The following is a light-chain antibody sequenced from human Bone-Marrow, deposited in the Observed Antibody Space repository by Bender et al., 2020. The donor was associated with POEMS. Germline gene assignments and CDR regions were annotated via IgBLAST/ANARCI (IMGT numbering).Light chain of an antibody. J-gene: IGLJ2*01. CDR2: VNSDGTH. Sequence: QLVLTQSPSASASLGASVKLTCTLSSGHSTYDIAWHQQLPEKGPRYLMTVNSDGTHRKGDGIPDRFSGSSSGAERYLTISSPQSEDEADYYCQTWGTGIVLFGGGTKLTVL. CDR3: QTWGTGIVL. V-gene: IGLV4-69*01. CDR1: SGHSTYD.